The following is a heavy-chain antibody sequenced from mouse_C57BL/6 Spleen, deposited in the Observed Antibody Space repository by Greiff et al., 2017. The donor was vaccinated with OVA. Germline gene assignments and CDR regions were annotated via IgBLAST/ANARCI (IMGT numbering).Heavy chain of an antibody. CDR1: GYTFTSYW. J-gene: IGHJ4*01. D-gene: IGHD1-1*01. V-gene: IGHV1-72*01. Sequence: VQLQQPGAELVKPGASVKLSCKASGYTFTSYWMHWVKQRPGRGLEWIGRIDPNSGGTKYNEKFKSKATLTVDKPSSTAYMQLSSLTSEDSAVYYCARAYYYGSSYANYYAMDDWGQGTSVTVSS. CDR3: ARAYYYGSSYANYYAMDD. CDR2: IDPNSGGT.